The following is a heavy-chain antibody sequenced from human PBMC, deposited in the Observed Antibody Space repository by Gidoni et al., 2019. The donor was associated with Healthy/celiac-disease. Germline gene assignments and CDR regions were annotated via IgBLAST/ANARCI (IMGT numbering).Heavy chain of an antibody. CDR2: IKKDGSEK. J-gene: IGHJ4*02. D-gene: IGHD1-7*01. V-gene: IGHV3-7*01. CDR1: GFTFLCYW. Sequence: EVQLVESGGGLVQPGGSLRLSCAASGFTFLCYWMSWVRQAPGKGLEWVANIKKDGSEKYYVDSVKGRFTISRDNAKNSLYLQMNSLRAEDTAVYYCARVVTNWNYDYVDYWGQGTLVTVSS. CDR3: ARVVTNWNYDYVDY.